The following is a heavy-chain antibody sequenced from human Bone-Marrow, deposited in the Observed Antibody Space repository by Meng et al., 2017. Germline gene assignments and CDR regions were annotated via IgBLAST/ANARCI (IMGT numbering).Heavy chain of an antibody. V-gene: IGHV3-21*01. CDR1: GFTFSSYS. CDR2: ISSSSSYI. J-gene: IGHJ4*02. D-gene: IGHD3-10*01. CDR3: AIVYGSGEDINDY. Sequence: GESLKISCAASGFTFSSYSMNWVRQAPGKGLEWVSSISSSSSYIYYADSVKGRFTISRDNAKNSLYLQMNSLRAEDTAVYYCAIVYGSGEDINDYWGQGTLVTVSS.